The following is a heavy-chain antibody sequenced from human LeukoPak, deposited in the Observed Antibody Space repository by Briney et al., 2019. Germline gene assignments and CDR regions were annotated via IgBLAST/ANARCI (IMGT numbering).Heavy chain of an antibody. CDR2: ISSSSSYT. Sequence: PGGSLRLSCAASGFTFSSYRMNWVRQAPGKGLEWVSSISSSSSYTYYADSVKGRFTISRDNAKNSLYLQMNSLRAEDTAVYYCARDAAGDFNFDYWGQGTLVTVSS. D-gene: IGHD4-17*01. CDR1: GFTFSSYR. V-gene: IGHV3-21*01. J-gene: IGHJ4*02. CDR3: ARDAAGDFNFDY.